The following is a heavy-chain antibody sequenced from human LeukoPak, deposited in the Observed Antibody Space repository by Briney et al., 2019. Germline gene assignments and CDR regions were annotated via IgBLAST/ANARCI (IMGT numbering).Heavy chain of an antibody. V-gene: IGHV4-39*01. D-gene: IGHD6-19*01. CDR2: IYYSGST. CDR1: GGSISSSSYY. Sequence: SQTLSLTCAVSGGSISSSSYYWGWIRQPPGKGLEWIGSIYYSGSTYYNPSLKSRVTISVDTSKNQFSLKLSSVTAADTAVYYCARFGSGWHYFDYWGQGTLVTVSS. J-gene: IGHJ4*02. CDR3: ARFGSGWHYFDY.